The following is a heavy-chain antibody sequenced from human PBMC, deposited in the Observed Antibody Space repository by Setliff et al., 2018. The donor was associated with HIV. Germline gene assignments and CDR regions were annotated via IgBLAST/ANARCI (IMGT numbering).Heavy chain of an antibody. V-gene: IGHV4-34*01. CDR3: ARGNWGMLGY. J-gene: IGHJ4*02. CDR2: INHNGNS. D-gene: IGHD7-27*01. CDR1: GGSFSGYY. Sequence: TSETLSLTCAVYGGSFSGYYWTWIRQPPGEGLEWIAEINHNGNSNYNSSLKSRVTISVDTSKNQFSLELRSVTAADTAVYFCARGNWGMLGYWGQGTLVTVSS.